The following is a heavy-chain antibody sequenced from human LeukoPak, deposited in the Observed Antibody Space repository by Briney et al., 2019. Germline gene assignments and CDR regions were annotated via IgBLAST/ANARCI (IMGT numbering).Heavy chain of an antibody. D-gene: IGHD2-15*01. V-gene: IGHV4-31*03. J-gene: IGHJ4*02. CDR1: GGSISSGGYY. CDR2: IYDSGST. CDR3: ARVINCSGGSCFDGMVDY. Sequence: PSETLSLTCTVSGGSISSGGYYWSWIRQHPGKGLEWIGYIYDSGSTYYNPSLKSRVTISVDTSKNQFSLKLSSVTAADTAVYYCARVINCSGGSCFDGMVDYWGQGTLVTVSS.